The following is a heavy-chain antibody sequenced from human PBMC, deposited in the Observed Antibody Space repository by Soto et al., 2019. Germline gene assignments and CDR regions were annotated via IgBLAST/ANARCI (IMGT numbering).Heavy chain of an antibody. CDR3: AKPPVITASYYYYDMDV. Sequence: GESLKISCKGSGYSFTTYWIGWVRQLPGQGLEWMGVMFPGDSDTRYSPSFQGQVTMSADPSTNTAYLEWSSLRAEDTAVYYCAKPPVITASYYYYDMDVWGQGTTVTVSS. CDR1: GYSFTTYW. V-gene: IGHV5-51*01. D-gene: IGHD4-4*01. CDR2: MFPGDSDT. J-gene: IGHJ6*02.